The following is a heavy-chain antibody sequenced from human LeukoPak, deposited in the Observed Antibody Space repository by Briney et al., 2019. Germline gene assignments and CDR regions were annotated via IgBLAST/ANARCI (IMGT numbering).Heavy chain of an antibody. CDR2: ISSSSSYI. Sequence: PGGSLRLSCAASGFTFSSYSMNWVRQAPGKGLEWVSSISSSSSYIYYADSVKGRFTISRDNAKNSLYLQMNSLRAEDTAVYYCARDPDTAITYFDYWGQGTLVTVSS. J-gene: IGHJ4*02. V-gene: IGHV3-21*01. CDR1: GFTFSSYS. CDR3: ARDPDTAITYFDY. D-gene: IGHD5-18*01.